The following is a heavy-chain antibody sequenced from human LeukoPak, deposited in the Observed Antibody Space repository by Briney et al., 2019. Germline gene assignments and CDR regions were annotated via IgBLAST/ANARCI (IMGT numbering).Heavy chain of an antibody. Sequence: ASVKVFCKASGYTFTSYDINWVRQATGQGLEWMGWMNPNSGNTGYAQKFQGRVTMTRNTSISTAYMELSSLRSEDTAVYYCARGRGPKTYYYDSSGYYHDYWGQGTLVTVSS. J-gene: IGHJ4*02. CDR2: MNPNSGNT. V-gene: IGHV1-8*01. CDR1: GYTFTSYD. D-gene: IGHD3-22*01. CDR3: ARGRGPKTYYYDSSGYYHDY.